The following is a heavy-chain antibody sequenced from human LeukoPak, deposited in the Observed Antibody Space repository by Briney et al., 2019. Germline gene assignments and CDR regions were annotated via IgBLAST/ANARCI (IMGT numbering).Heavy chain of an antibody. CDR2: ISYDGSNK. CDR3: ARDSIAAAGTNAFDI. V-gene: IGHV3-30*04. D-gene: IGHD6-13*01. J-gene: IGHJ3*02. CDR1: GFTFSSYA. Sequence: GGSLRLSCAASGFTFSSYAMHWDRQAPGKGLEWEAVISYDGSNKYYADSVKGRFTISRDNSKNTLYLQMNSLRAEDTAVYYCARDSIAAAGTNAFDIWGQGTMVTVSS.